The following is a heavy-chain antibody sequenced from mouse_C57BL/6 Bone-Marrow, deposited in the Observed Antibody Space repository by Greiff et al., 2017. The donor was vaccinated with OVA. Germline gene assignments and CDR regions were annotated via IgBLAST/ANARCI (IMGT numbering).Heavy chain of an antibody. D-gene: IGHD1-1*01. V-gene: IGHV1-50*01. CDR1: GYTFTSYW. CDR2: IDPSDSYT. Sequence: VQLQQPGAELVKPGASVKLSCKASGYTFTSYWMQWVKQRPGQGLEWIGEIDPSDSYTNYNQKFKGKATLTVDTSSSTAYMQLSSLTSEESAVYYCAREGTTVVASFDYWGQGTTLTVSS. CDR3: AREGTTVVASFDY. J-gene: IGHJ2*01.